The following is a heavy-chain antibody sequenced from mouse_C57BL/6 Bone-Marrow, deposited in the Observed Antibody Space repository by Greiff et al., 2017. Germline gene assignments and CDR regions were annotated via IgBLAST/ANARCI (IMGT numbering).Heavy chain of an antibody. CDR2: IYPRSGNT. V-gene: IGHV1-81*01. Sequence: VQLQQSGAELARPGASVKLSCKASGYTFTSYGISWVKQRTGQGLEWIGEIYPRSGNTYYNEKFKGKATLTADKSSSTAYMELRSLTSEDSAVYFCARSPITTVVARVYFDYWGQGTTLTVSS. CDR1: GYTFTSYG. CDR3: ARSPITTVVARVYFDY. D-gene: IGHD1-1*01. J-gene: IGHJ2*01.